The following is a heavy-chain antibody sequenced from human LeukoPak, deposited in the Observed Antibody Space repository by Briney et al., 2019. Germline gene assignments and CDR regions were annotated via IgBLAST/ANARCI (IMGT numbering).Heavy chain of an antibody. CDR3: ARSRGMVEVIATEGGVDY. D-gene: IGHD2-21*01. CDR2: ISSSSSYI. CDR1: GSTFSSYS. V-gene: IGHV3-21*01. Sequence: GGSLRLSCAASGSTFSSYSMNWVRQAPGKGLEWVSSISSSSSYIYYADSVKGRFTISRDNAKNSLYMQMNSLRAEDTTVYYCARSRGMVEVIATEGGVDYWGQGTLVTVSS. J-gene: IGHJ4*02.